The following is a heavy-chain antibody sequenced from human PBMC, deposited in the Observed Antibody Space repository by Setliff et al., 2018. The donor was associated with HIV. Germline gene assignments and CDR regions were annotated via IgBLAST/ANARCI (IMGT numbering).Heavy chain of an antibody. Sequence: ESLKISCQTSGYPFSIYWIGWVRQKPGKGLEWMAILCPDDSDTRYSPSFQGQVTISADKSIRTAYLQWSSLKASDTALYYCARCRSYYDSSGYYPPPFDAFDIWGQGTMVTVSS. J-gene: IGHJ3*02. CDR1: GYPFSIYW. V-gene: IGHV5-51*01. CDR3: ARCRSYYDSSGYYPPPFDAFDI. D-gene: IGHD3-22*01. CDR2: LCPDDSDT.